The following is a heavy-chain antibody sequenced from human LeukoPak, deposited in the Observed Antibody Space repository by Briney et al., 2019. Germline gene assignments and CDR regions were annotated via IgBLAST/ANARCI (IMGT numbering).Heavy chain of an antibody. CDR2: IYTSGST. CDR3: ARVSRRDGYNPGAWYFDL. D-gene: IGHD5-24*01. J-gene: IGHJ2*01. CDR1: GGSISSGSYY. Sequence: SETLSLTCTVYGGSISSGSYYWSWIRQPAGKGLEWIGRIYTSGSTNYNPSLKSRVTISVDTSKNQFSLKLSSVTAADTAVYYCARVSRRDGYNPGAWYFDLWGRGTLVTVSS. V-gene: IGHV4-61*02.